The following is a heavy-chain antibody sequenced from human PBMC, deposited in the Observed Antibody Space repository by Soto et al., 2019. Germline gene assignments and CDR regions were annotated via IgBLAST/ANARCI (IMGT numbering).Heavy chain of an antibody. V-gene: IGHV5-10-1*03. CDR2: IDPSDSYT. J-gene: IGHJ4*02. CDR3: ARHAHPSHYYDSSGYYSLGY. Sequence: EVQLVQSGAEVKKPGESLRISCKGSGYSFTSYWISWVRQMPGKGLEWMGRIDPSDSYTNYSPSFQGHVTISADKSISTAYLQWSSLKASDTAMYYCARHAHPSHYYDSSGYYSLGYWGQGTLVTVSS. CDR1: GYSFTSYW. D-gene: IGHD3-22*01.